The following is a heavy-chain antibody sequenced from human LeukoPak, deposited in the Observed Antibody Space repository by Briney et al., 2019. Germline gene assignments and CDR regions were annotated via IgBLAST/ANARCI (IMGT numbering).Heavy chain of an antibody. D-gene: IGHD1-26*01. Sequence: GGSLRLSCAASGFTFNYYAMSWVRQAPGKGLEWVSDISGSGGSTYYADSVKGRFTISRDNSKNTLYLQMNTVRAEDTAVYYCAKPPGAMSTCFDYWGQGTLVPVPS. J-gene: IGHJ4*02. CDR1: GFTFNYYA. CDR2: ISGSGGST. V-gene: IGHV3-23*01. CDR3: AKPPGAMSTCFDY.